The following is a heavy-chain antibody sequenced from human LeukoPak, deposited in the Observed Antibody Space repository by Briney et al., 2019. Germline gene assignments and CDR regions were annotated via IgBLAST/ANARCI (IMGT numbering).Heavy chain of an antibody. D-gene: IGHD3-22*01. CDR1: GYTFTAYY. J-gene: IGHJ4*02. CDR3: ARDANYYDSSGFYYAKWCHL. V-gene: IGHV1-2*02. Sequence: ASVKVSCKSSGYTFTAYYIRWVRQAPGQGLEWMGWINPNRGDTNYAQKFQGRVTMTRDKSISTAYMELSRLRSDDTAVYYCARDANYYDSSGFYYAKWCHLWGQGTLVTVSS. CDR2: INPNRGDT.